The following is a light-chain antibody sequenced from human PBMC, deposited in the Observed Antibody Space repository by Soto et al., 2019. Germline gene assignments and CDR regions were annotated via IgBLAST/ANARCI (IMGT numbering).Light chain of an antibody. J-gene: IGLJ1*01. Sequence: QSALTQPASVSGSPGQSITISCTGTSSDVGGYNYVSWYQQHPGKAPKLIIYELINRPSGVSNRFSDSKSGNTASLTISGLQAEDEADYYCNSYTSKSTGVFGTGTKLTVL. CDR3: NSYTSKSTGV. CDR2: ELI. CDR1: SSDVGGYNY. V-gene: IGLV2-14*01.